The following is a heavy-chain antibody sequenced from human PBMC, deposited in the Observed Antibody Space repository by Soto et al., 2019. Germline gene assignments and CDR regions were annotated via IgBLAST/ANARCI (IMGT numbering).Heavy chain of an antibody. CDR3: LGDWLHP. CDR2: IKSESVGGTT. D-gene: IGHD7-27*01. V-gene: IGHV3-15*05. J-gene: IGHJ5*02. CDR1: GFSFRNAW. Sequence: EVQLVASGGDLVKPGGSLRLACAGSGFSFRNAWMSWVRQAPGKGPEWIGRIKSESVGGTTDYAAPVKGRFTVSRDDLKNTVYLHMSSLKIEDTAVYYCLGDWLHPWGQGTLVTVSS.